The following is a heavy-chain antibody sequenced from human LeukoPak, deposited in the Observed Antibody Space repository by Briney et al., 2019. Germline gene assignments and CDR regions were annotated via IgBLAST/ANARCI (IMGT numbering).Heavy chain of an antibody. V-gene: IGHV3-30-3*01. J-gene: IGHJ4*02. D-gene: IGHD3-9*01. Sequence: GGSLRLSCAASGFTFSSYAMHWVRQAPGKGLEWVAVISYDGSNKYYADSVKGRFTISRDNSKNTLYLQMNSLGAEDTAVYYCAKEDRYYDILTGSRPSDYWGQGTLVTVSS. CDR2: ISYDGSNK. CDR1: GFTFSSYA. CDR3: AKEDRYYDILTGSRPSDY.